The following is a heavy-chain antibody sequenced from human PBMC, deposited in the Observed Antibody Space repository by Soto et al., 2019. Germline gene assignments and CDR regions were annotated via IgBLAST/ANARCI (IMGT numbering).Heavy chain of an antibody. Sequence: SETLSLTCTASGGSISSYYWSWIRQPAGKGLEWIGRIYTSGSTNYNPSLKSRVTMSVDTSKNQFSLKLSSVTAADTAVYYCAITGKLSPPPAAYFDYWGQGTLVTVSS. V-gene: IGHV4-4*07. D-gene: IGHD2-2*01. CDR2: IYTSGST. CDR1: GGSISSYY. J-gene: IGHJ4*02. CDR3: AITGKLSPPPAAYFDY.